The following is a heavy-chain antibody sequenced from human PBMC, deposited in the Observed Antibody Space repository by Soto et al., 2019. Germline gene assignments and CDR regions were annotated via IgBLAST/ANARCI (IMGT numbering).Heavy chain of an antibody. V-gene: IGHV4-4*02. J-gene: IGHJ4*02. CDR3: ASAWGGLAVPVPDS. D-gene: IGHD3-16*01. CDR2: MYYTGGA. Sequence: QVQLQESGPGLVKPSGTLSLTCAVSGGSVSNSNWWTWVRQAQGKGLEWLGEMYYTGGANYNPSPRCSLPISLDTSQTQFSLRLTSVTAADTAVYYCASAWGGLAVPVPDSWAQGTLVTVSS. CDR1: GGSVSNSNW.